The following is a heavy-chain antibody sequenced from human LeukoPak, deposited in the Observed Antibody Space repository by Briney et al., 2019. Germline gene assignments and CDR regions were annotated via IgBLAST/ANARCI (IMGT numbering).Heavy chain of an antibody. D-gene: IGHD5-18*01. J-gene: IGHJ3*02. Sequence: KASETLSLTCTVSGGSISSYYWSWIRQPPGKGLEWIGYIYYSGSTNYNPSLKSRVTISVDTSKNQFSLKLSSVTAADTAVYYCARRGYSYGYGAFDIWGQGTMVTVSP. CDR2: IYYSGST. V-gene: IGHV4-59*08. CDR1: GGSISSYY. CDR3: ARRGYSYGYGAFDI.